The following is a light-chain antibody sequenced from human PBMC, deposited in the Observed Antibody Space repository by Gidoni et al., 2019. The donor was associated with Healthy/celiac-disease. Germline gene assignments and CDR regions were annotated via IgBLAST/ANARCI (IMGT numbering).Light chain of an antibody. J-gene: IGLJ2*01. Sequence: QSALTQHASVVGSSGQSITISCTGTSSDVGGYNSVSWYQQHPGKAPKLMIYDVSNRPSGVSNRFSGSKSGNTASLTISGLQAEDEADYYCSSYTISSTLVVFGGGTKLTVL. CDR2: DVS. CDR1: SSDVGGYNS. CDR3: SSYTISSTLVV. V-gene: IGLV2-14*01.